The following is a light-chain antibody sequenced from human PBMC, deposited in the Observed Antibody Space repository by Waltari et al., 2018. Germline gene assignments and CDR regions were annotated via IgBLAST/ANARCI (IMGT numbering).Light chain of an antibody. V-gene: IGLV2-11*01. Sequence: QSALTQPRSVSGSPGQSVALSCPVTNSDVGGYNYVSWYQHHPGKAPKLMIYDVNKRPSGVPDRFSGSKSGNTASLTISGLQAEDEAEYYCCSYAGSTSWLFGGGTKLTVL. J-gene: IGLJ3*02. CDR2: DVN. CDR1: NSDVGGYNY. CDR3: CSYAGSTSWL.